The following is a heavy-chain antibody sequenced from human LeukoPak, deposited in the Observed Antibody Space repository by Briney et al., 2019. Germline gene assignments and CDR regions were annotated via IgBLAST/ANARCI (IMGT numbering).Heavy chain of an antibody. Sequence: PSETLSLTCAVSGYSISSGYYWGWIRQPPGKGREWIGSIYHSGGTYYNPSLKSGVTISIDTSKNQFSLKLSSVTAADTAVYYCARPRERAAGTVFDYWGQGTLVTVSS. CDR3: ARPRERAAGTVFDY. J-gene: IGHJ4*02. CDR1: GYSISSGYY. D-gene: IGHD6-13*01. V-gene: IGHV4-38-2*01. CDR2: IYHSGGT.